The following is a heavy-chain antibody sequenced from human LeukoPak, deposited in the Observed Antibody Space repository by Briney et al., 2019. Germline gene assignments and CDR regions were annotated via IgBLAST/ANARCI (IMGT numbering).Heavy chain of an antibody. Sequence: GGSLRLSCAASGFTFSSYAMSWVRQAPGKGLEWVSAISGSGGSTYYADSVKGRFAISRDNSKNTLYLQMNSLRAEDTAVYYCAKDPKYSSSSDDYWGQGTLVTVSS. CDR1: GFTFSSYA. J-gene: IGHJ4*02. D-gene: IGHD6-6*01. CDR3: AKDPKYSSSSDDY. CDR2: ISGSGGST. V-gene: IGHV3-23*01.